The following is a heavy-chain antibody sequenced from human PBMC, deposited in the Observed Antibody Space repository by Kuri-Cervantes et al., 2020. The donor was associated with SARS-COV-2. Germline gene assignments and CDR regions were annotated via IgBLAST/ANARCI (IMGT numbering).Heavy chain of an antibody. D-gene: IGHD4-17*01. Sequence: GESLKISCAASGFTFSSYSMNWVRQAPGKGLEWVSYISSSSSTIYYADSVKGRFTISRDNAKNSLYLQMNSLRDEDTAVYYCASWRNLDYGDYANYYYYGMDVWGQGTTVTVSS. V-gene: IGHV3-48*02. CDR3: ASWRNLDYGDYANYYYYGMDV. CDR1: GFTFSSYS. CDR2: ISSSSSTI. J-gene: IGHJ6*02.